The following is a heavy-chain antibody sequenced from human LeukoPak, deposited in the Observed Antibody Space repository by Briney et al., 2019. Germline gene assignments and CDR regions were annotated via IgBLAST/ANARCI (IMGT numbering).Heavy chain of an antibody. D-gene: IGHD3-3*01. J-gene: IGHJ4*02. Sequence: PGGSLRLSCAASGFTFSSYWMSWVRQAPGKGLEWVANIKQDGNEKYYVDSVKGRFTISRDNAKNSLYLQINSLRAEDTAVYYCARSNDFWSAYDYYFDYWGRGTLVTVSS. V-gene: IGHV3-7*01. CDR1: GFTFSSYW. CDR3: ARSNDFWSAYDYYFDY. CDR2: IKQDGNEK.